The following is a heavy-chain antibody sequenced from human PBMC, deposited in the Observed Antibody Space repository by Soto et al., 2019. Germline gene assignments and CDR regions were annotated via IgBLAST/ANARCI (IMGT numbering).Heavy chain of an antibody. D-gene: IGHD3-22*01. CDR3: ARDHSTYYDSSGYYLPRWYFDL. CDR2: IWYDGSNK. V-gene: IGHV3-33*01. Sequence: QVQLVESGGGVVQPGRSLRLSCAASGFTFSSYGMHWVRQAPGKGLEWVAVIWYDGSNKYYADSVKGRFTMSRDNSKNTMYLQMTSLRAEDTAVYYCARDHSTYYDSSGYYLPRWYFDLWGRGTLVTVSS. CDR1: GFTFSSYG. J-gene: IGHJ2*01.